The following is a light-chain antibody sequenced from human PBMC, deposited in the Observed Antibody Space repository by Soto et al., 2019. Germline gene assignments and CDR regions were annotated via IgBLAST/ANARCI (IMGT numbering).Light chain of an antibody. CDR3: SSYAVTNIFV. V-gene: IGLV2-8*01. CDR1: SSDVGGYNY. CDR2: EVS. Sequence: QSVLTQPPSASGSPGQSVTIYCTGTSSDVGGYNYVSWYQQHPGKAPKVIIYEVSKRPSGVPDRFSGSKSGSTASLTVSGLQAEDEADYYCSSYAVTNIFVFGTGTKVTVL. J-gene: IGLJ1*01.